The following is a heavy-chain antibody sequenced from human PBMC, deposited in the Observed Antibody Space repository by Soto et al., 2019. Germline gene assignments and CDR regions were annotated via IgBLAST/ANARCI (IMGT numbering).Heavy chain of an antibody. D-gene: IGHD3-16*01. CDR3: ARFGAAMGTFDY. J-gene: IGHJ4*02. CDR2: INHSGST. V-gene: IGHV4-34*01. CDR1: GGSFSGYY. Sequence: SETLSLTCAVYGGSFSGYYWSWIRQPPGKGLEWIGEINHSGSTNYNPSLKSRVTISVDTSKNQFSLKLSSVTAADTAVYYCARFGAAMGTFDYWGQGTLVTVSS.